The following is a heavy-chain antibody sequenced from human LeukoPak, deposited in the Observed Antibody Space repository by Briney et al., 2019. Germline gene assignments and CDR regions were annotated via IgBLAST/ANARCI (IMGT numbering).Heavy chain of an antibody. CDR3: ARLVRIVVVPAAIRYYYYGMDV. CDR1: GGSFSGYY. CDR2: INHSGST. Sequence: SETLSLTCAVYGGSFSGYYWSWIRQPPGKGLEWVGEINHSGSTNYNPSLKSRVTIPVDTSKNQFSLKLSSVTAADTAEYYCARLVRIVVVPAAIRYYYYGMDVWGQGTTVTVSS. V-gene: IGHV4-34*01. J-gene: IGHJ6*02. D-gene: IGHD2-2*02.